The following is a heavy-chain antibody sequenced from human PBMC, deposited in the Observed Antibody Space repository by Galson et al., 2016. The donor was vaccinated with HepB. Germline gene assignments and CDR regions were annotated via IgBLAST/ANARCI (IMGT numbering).Heavy chain of an antibody. Sequence: QSGAEVKKPGESLKISCKASGYSFTTYWIGWVRQVPGKGLEWVGIIYPGDSDTRYSPPFQGQVTISADRSISTAYLQWSSLKASDTAMYYCARRSSDAFDIWGQGTMVTVSS. CDR2: IYPGDSDT. V-gene: IGHV5-51*01. CDR3: ARRSSDAFDI. CDR1: GYSFTTYW. D-gene: IGHD3-10*01. J-gene: IGHJ3*02.